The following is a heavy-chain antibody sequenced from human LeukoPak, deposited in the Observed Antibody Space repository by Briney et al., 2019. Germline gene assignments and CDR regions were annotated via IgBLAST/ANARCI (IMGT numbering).Heavy chain of an antibody. CDR3: ARDGFGTGSN. Sequence: GGSLRLSCAASGLTFSNYWMDWVRQAPGKGLEWVANIKQDGSEKNYVDSVKGRFIISRDNAKNSLYLQMDTLRADDTAVYYCARDGFGTGSNWGQGTLVTVSS. V-gene: IGHV3-7*03. CDR1: GLTFSNYW. CDR2: IKQDGSEK. D-gene: IGHD3-16*01. J-gene: IGHJ4*02.